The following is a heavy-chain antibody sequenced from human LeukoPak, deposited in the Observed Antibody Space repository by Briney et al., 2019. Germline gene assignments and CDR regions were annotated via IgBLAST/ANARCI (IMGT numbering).Heavy chain of an antibody. CDR2: INHSGST. J-gene: IGHJ4*02. CDR1: GGSLSGYY. CDR3: ARGARYYYDSSGYDY. Sequence: SETLSLTCAVYGGSLSGYYWSWIRQPPGKGLEWIGEINHSGSTNYNPSLKSRVTISVDTSKNQFSLKLSSVTAADTAVYYCARGARYYYDSSGYDYWGQGTLVTVSS. V-gene: IGHV4-34*01. D-gene: IGHD3-22*01.